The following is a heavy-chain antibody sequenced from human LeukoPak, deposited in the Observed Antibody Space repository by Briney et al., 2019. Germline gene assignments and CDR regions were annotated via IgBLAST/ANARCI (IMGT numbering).Heavy chain of an antibody. CDR1: GFTFSSYS. V-gene: IGHV3-21*01. D-gene: IGHD3-9*01. CDR3: ASGPPASIYYDILTGYSGGYYYYMDV. CDR2: ISSSSSYI. Sequence: GSLRLSCAASGFTFSSYSMNWVRQAPGKGLEWVSSISSSSSYIYYADSVKGRFTISRDNAKNSLYLQMNSLRAEDTAVYYCASGPPASIYYDILTGYSGGYYYYMDVWGKGTTVTVSS. J-gene: IGHJ6*03.